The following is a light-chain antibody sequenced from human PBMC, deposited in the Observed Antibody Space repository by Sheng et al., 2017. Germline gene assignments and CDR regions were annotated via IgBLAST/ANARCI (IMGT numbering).Light chain of an antibody. V-gene: IGKV3-20*01. CDR1: QSVGNN. Sequence: EIVMTQSPATVSVSPGETAALSCRASQSVGNNLAWYQQKLGQAPRLLIYGASSRATGIPDRFSGGGSGTDFTLTISRLEPEDFAVYFCQQYSSTLMYTFGQGTKVEI. CDR2: GAS. CDR3: QQYSSTLMYT. J-gene: IGKJ2*01.